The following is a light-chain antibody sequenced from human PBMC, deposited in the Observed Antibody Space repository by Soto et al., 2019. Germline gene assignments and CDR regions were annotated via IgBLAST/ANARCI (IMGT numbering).Light chain of an antibody. V-gene: IGLV2-14*01. CDR1: SSDVGSYNY. J-gene: IGLJ3*02. Sequence: QSALTQPASVSGSPGQSITISCSGTSSDVGSYNYVSWYQQSPGGAPKLLIYEVTNRPSGVSNRFSGSKSDNTASLTISGLQAEDASTYFCSSYTTASIGVFGGGTKLTVL. CDR2: EVT. CDR3: SSYTTASIGV.